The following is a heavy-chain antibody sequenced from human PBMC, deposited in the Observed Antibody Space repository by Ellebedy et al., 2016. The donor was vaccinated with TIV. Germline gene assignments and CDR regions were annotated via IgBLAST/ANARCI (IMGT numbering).Heavy chain of an antibody. Sequence: AASVKVSCKASGDVFRSFAITWVRQAPGQGLEWMGGIIPVFGTRNYAQKFQGRITVTADESTGTAYMELSSLTSEDTAVYYCAREGCFGGSCYSTGVFDVWGQGTVVTVSS. CDR1: GDVFRSFA. D-gene: IGHD2-15*01. CDR3: AREGCFGGSCYSTGVFDV. V-gene: IGHV1-69*13. J-gene: IGHJ3*01. CDR2: IIPVFGTR.